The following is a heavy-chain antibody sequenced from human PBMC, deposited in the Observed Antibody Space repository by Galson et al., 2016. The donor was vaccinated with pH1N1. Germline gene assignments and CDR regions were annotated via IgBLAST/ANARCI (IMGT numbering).Heavy chain of an antibody. D-gene: IGHD4-17*01. CDR2: TYYSGST. V-gene: IGHV4-31*03. Sequence: TLSLTCTVYGGSISSGGYYWSWIRQHPGKGLEWIGYTYYSGSTYYNPSLKSRVTISVDTSKNQFSLKLSSVTAADTAVYYCARGFFYGDEGNYYFDYWGQGTLVTVSS. CDR1: GGSISSGGYY. CDR3: ARGFFYGDEGNYYFDY. J-gene: IGHJ4*02.